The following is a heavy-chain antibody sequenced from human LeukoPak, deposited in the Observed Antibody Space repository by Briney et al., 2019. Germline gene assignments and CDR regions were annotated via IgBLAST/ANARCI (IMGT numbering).Heavy chain of an antibody. D-gene: IGHD7-27*01. CDR2: ISGSGGST. V-gene: IGHV3-23*01. CDR3: AKPDFVLGISLAY. Sequence: PGGPLRLSCAASGFTFSSYAMSWVRQAPGKGLEWVSAISGSGGSTYYADSVKGRFTISRDNSKNTLHLQMSSLRAEDTAVYYCAKPDFVLGISLAYWGQGTLVTVSS. CDR1: GFTFSSYA. J-gene: IGHJ4*02.